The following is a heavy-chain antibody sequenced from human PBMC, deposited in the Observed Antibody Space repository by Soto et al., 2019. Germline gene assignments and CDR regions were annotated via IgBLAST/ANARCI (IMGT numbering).Heavy chain of an antibody. Sequence: EVQLLDSGGGLVQPGGSLRLSCAASGFTLSSYAMSWVRQAPGKGLEWVSAITASGNTDYVDSVKGRFTISRDSSKNTLYLQMNGLRAEDTAVYYCAKEEWELTRPRFDYWGQGTLVTVSS. J-gene: IGHJ4*02. D-gene: IGHD1-26*01. CDR3: AKEEWELTRPRFDY. CDR1: GFTLSSYA. V-gene: IGHV3-23*01. CDR2: ITASGNT.